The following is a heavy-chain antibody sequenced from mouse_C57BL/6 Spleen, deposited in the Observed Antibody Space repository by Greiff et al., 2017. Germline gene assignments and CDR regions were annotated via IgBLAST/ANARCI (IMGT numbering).Heavy chain of an antibody. CDR2: INPYNGGT. V-gene: IGHV1-19*01. Sequence: EVQLQQSGPVLVKPGASVKMSCKASGYTFTDYYMNWVKQSHGKSLEWIGVINPYNGGTSYNQKFKGKATLTVDKSSSTAYMELNSLTSEDSAVYYCAREGYGSSHWYFDVWGTGTTVTVSS. J-gene: IGHJ1*03. CDR1: GYTFTDYY. D-gene: IGHD1-1*01. CDR3: AREGYGSSHWYFDV.